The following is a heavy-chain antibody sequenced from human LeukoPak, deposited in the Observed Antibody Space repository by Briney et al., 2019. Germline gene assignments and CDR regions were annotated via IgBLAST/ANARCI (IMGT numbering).Heavy chain of an antibody. D-gene: IGHD6-6*01. J-gene: IGHJ4*02. CDR1: GFSFSGHW. Sequence: GGSLRLTCTASGFSFSGHWMHWARQLPGKGLVWVSRISPTGSTTSYADSVKGRFTVSRDNAKNTLYLQVNNLRAEDTAVYYCARGPNSNWSGLDFWGQGTLLTVSS. CDR2: ISPTGSTT. V-gene: IGHV3-74*01. CDR3: ARGPNSNWSGLDF.